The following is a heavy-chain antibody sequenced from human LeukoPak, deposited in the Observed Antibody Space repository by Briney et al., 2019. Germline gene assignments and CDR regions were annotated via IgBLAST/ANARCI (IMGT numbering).Heavy chain of an antibody. CDR3: ARTYDFWSGYYRGEAYYFDY. CDR1: GGSISSYY. Sequence: SETLSLTCTVSGGSISSYYWSWIRQPPGKGLEWIGYIYYSGSTNYNPSLKSRVTISVDTSKNQFSLKLSSVTAADTAVYYCARTYDFWSGYYRGEAYYFDYWGQGTLVTVSS. CDR2: IYYSGST. J-gene: IGHJ4*02. D-gene: IGHD3-3*01. V-gene: IGHV4-59*01.